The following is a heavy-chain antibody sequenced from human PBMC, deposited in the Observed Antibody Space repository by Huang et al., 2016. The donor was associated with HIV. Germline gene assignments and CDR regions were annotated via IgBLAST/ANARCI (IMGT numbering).Heavy chain of an antibody. Sequence: EVQVVESGGGLVQPGGSLRLSCAASGFPFSSYDMHWVSQAPGKGLGWGSSIGSAGDTYYADSVKGRFTLSRENAKNSVFLQMTSLKAGDTAVYFCARGGGLAIFGAPPRNWFDPWGQGTLVAVSS. CDR1: GFPFSSYD. CDR2: IGSAGDT. V-gene: IGHV3-13*01. J-gene: IGHJ5*02. D-gene: IGHD1-26*01. CDR3: ARGGGLAIFGAPPRNWFDP.